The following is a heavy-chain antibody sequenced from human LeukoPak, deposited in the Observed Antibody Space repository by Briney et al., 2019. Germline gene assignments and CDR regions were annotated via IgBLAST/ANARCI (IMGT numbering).Heavy chain of an antibody. CDR1: GGTFSSYA. V-gene: IGHV1-69*13. J-gene: IGHJ6*03. Sequence: SVKVSCKASGGTFSSYAISWVRQAPGQGLEWMGGIIPIFGTANYAQKFQGRVTITADESTSTAYMELRSLRSDDTAVYYCARAYSSSWYSYYYYYYMDVWGKGTTVTVSS. D-gene: IGHD6-13*01. CDR3: ARAYSSSWYSYYYYYYMDV. CDR2: IIPIFGTA.